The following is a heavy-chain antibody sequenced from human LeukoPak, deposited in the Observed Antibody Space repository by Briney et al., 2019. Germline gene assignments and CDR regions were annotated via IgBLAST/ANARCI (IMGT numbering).Heavy chain of an antibody. D-gene: IGHD5-18*01. CDR1: GGSISSYY. Sequence: PSETLSLTCTVSGGSISSYYWNWIRQPPGKGLEWIGYIDYSGSTNYNPSLKGRVTISVDTSKNQFSLKLSSVTAADTAVYYCARQSRRYSYVEQYNWFDPWGQGTLVTVSS. J-gene: IGHJ5*02. V-gene: IGHV4-59*08. CDR2: IDYSGST. CDR3: ARQSRRYSYVEQYNWFDP.